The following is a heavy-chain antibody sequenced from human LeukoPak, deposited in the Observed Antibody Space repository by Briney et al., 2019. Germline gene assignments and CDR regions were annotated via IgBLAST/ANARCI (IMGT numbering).Heavy chain of an antibody. D-gene: IGHD5-18*01. CDR3: ASGEYTYGFPPFDY. CDR2: IYYSGST. J-gene: IGHJ4*02. CDR1: GGSISSGDYY. V-gene: IGHV4-39*01. Sequence: SETLSLTCTVSGGSISSGDYYWSWIRQPPGKGLEWIGSIYYSGSTYYNPSLKSRVTISVDTSKNQFSLKLNSVTAADTAVFYCASGEYTYGFPPFDYWGQGTLVTVSS.